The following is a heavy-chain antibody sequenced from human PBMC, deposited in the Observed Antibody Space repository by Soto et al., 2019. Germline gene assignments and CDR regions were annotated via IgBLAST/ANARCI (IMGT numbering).Heavy chain of an antibody. CDR3: ARDPPIVVVPAAMDWFDP. CDR1: GFTFSSYS. V-gene: IGHV3-21*01. Sequence: LRLSCAASGFTFSSYSMNWVRQAPGKGLEWVSSISSSSSYIYYADSVKGRFTISRDNAKNSLYLQMNSLRAEDTAVYYCARDPPIVVVPAAMDWFDPWGQGTLVTVSS. J-gene: IGHJ5*02. CDR2: ISSSSSYI. D-gene: IGHD2-2*01.